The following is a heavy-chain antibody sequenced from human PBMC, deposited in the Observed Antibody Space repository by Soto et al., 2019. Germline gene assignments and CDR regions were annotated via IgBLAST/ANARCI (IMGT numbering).Heavy chain of an antibody. J-gene: IGHJ6*02. D-gene: IGHD6-13*01. CDR2: IYYSGST. CDR3: ARRKKSSSWYSDYYYGMDV. Sequence: SQNLALTSTVSCGSISSRSYYCGWICLPPWKWLEWIGSIYYSGSTYYNPSLKSRVTISVDTSKNQFSLKLSSVTAADTAVYYCARRKKSSSWYSDYYYGMDVWGQGTTVTVS. V-gene: IGHV4-39*01. CDR1: CGSISSRSYY.